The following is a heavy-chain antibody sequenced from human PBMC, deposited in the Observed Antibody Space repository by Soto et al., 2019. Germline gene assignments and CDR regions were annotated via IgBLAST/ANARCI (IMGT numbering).Heavy chain of an antibody. CDR1: GGSFSGYY. J-gene: IGHJ2*01. V-gene: IGHV4-34*01. Sequence: QVQLQQWGAGPLRPLETLSLTCGVSGGSFSGYYWAWIRQSPGKGLEWIGEINDRGSINYNPSLKSRVRISVDTSKNHYSWNLRSVTAADTAVYYCARESHDILTGPPWVWYFDLWGRGTLVTVSS. D-gene: IGHD3-9*01. CDR3: ARESHDILTGPPWVWYFDL. CDR2: INDRGSI.